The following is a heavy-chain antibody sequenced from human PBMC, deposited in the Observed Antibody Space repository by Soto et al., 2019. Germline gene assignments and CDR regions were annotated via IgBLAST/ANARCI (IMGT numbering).Heavy chain of an antibody. Sequence: PGGSLRLSCAASGFTLDDYAMHWVRQAPGKGLEWVPGISWNSGSVGYADSVKGRFTISRDNAKNSLYLQMNSLRAECTALYFCAKDRVSGSYYMYYCDYWGVCTTVTFS. D-gene: IGHD1-26*01. CDR1: GFTLDDYA. J-gene: IGHJ4*02. V-gene: IGHV3-9*01. CDR3: AKDRVSGSYYMYYCDY. CDR2: ISWNSGSV.